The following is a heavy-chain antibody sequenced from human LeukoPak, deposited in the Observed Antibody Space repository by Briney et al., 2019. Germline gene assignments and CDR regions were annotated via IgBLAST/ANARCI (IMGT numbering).Heavy chain of an antibody. CDR1: GGSISSSSYY. V-gene: IGHV4-39*01. Sequence: SQTLSLTCTVSGGSISSSSYYWGWIRQPPGKGLEWIGSIYYSGSTYYNPSLKSRVTISVDTSKNQFSLKLSSVTAADTAVYYCASQYYDFWSGYRSDYYFDYWGQGTLVTVSS. J-gene: IGHJ4*02. D-gene: IGHD3-3*01. CDR3: ASQYYDFWSGYRSDYYFDY. CDR2: IYYSGST.